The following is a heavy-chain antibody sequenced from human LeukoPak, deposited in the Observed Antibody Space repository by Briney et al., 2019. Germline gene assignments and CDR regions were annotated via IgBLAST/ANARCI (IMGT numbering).Heavy chain of an antibody. J-gene: IGHJ4*02. D-gene: IGHD5-18*01. Sequence: GASVEVSCKASGYTFTGYYMHWVRQAPGRGLEWMGWINPNSGGTNYAQKFQGGVTMTRDTSISTAYMELSRLRSDDTAVYYCARDSEDTTMGPGYWGQGTLVTVSS. CDR1: GYTFTGYY. V-gene: IGHV1-2*02. CDR3: ARDSEDTTMGPGY. CDR2: INPNSGGT.